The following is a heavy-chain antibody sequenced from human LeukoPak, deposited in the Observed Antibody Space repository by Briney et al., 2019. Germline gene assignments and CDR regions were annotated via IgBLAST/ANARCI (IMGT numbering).Heavy chain of an antibody. CDR2: VYYSGGT. CDR3: TRDLWGAGGTNY. J-gene: IGHJ4*01. CDR1: GASISNYY. V-gene: IGHV4-59*01. Sequence: PSETLSLTCTVSGASISNYYWSWVRQPPGKGLEWIGYVYYSGGTNYNPSLKSRVTMSVDTSKNQFSLHLNSVTAADTAVYYCTRDLWGAGGTNYWGHGTLVTVSS. D-gene: IGHD6-13*01.